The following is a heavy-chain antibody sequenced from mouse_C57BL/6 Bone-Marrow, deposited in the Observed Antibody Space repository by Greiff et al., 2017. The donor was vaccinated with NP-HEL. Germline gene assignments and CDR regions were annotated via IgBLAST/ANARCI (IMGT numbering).Heavy chain of an antibody. Sequence: VQVVESGPELVKPGASVKISCKASGYAFSSSWMNWVKQRPGKGLEWIGRIYPGDGDTNYNGKFKGKATLTADKSSSTAYMQLSSLTSEDSAVYFCARETTVVATWYFDVWGTGTTVTVSS. CDR2: IYPGDGDT. D-gene: IGHD1-1*01. CDR3: ARETTVVATWYFDV. CDR1: GYAFSSSW. V-gene: IGHV1-82*01. J-gene: IGHJ1*03.